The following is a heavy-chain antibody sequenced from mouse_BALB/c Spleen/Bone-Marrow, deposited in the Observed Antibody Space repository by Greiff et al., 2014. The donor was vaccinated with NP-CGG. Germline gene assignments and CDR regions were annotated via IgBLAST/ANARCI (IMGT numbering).Heavy chain of an antibody. CDR2: IDPENGDT. J-gene: IGHJ4*01. Sequence: VQLQQSGAELVRSGASVKLSCTASGFNIKDYYMHWVKQRPEQGLEWIGWIDPENGDTEYAPKFQGKATMTPDRSSNTAYMQLSSLTSVDSAVYFCARSAYYGSSYGAMDYWGQGTSVTVSS. V-gene: IGHV14-4*02. D-gene: IGHD1-1*01. CDR3: ARSAYYGSSYGAMDY. CDR1: GFNIKDYY.